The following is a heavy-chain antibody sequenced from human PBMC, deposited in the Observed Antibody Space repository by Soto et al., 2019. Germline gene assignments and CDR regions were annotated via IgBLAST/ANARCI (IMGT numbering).Heavy chain of an antibody. D-gene: IGHD3-16*01. Sequence: SETLSLTCSVSGDSVTDYYWNWVRQTPGKALEWIGYFYYSGTTNYNPSLKGRASISVDTSRNQFSLKLTSVTAADTAVYYCIRGGVAATPHFEFWGQGKLVTVSS. CDR3: IRGGVAATPHFEF. CDR2: FYYSGTT. V-gene: IGHV4-59*02. CDR1: GDSVTDYY. J-gene: IGHJ4*02.